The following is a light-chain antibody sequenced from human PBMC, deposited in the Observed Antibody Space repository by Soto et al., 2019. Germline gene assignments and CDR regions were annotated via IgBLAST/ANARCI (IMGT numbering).Light chain of an antibody. Sequence: EIVRTQSPATLSVSPGERGTRSCSASQSVSSNFAWYQQKPGQAPRLLIYDAYNRATGIPPRCSGSASRTDSPLTISRLAPEDAAVYHCQQYNNWPPTFGQGTKVDIK. CDR1: QSVSSN. J-gene: IGKJ1*01. V-gene: IGKV3D-15*01. CDR2: DAY. CDR3: QQYNNWPPT.